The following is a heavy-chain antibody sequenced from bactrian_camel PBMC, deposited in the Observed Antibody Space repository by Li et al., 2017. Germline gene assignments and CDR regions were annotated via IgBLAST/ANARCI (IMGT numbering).Heavy chain of an antibody. V-gene: IGHV3S55*01. CDR2: IESDGST. D-gene: IGHD1*01. Sequence: QLVESGGGSVQAGGSLRLSCVASGDTVGRYCMGWFRQIPDKEREGVAGIESDGSTSYADSVKGRFTISQDSAKNILYLQMHSLKPEDTAMYYCAAQGGIWDSCLKAAYTYWGQGTQVTVSP. J-gene: IGHJ4*01. CDR3: AAQGGIWDSCLKAAYTY. CDR1: GDTVGRYC.